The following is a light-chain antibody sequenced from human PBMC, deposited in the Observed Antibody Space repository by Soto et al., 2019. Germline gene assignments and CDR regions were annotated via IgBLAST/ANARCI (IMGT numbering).Light chain of an antibody. Sequence: DIQMTQSPSSLSASVGDRGTITCRASQSISTWLAWFQQKPGKAPKLLIYKASTLKSGVPSRFSGSGSGTEFTLTISSLQPDDFATYSCQQNYSATWTFGQGTKVDIK. V-gene: IGKV1-5*03. CDR2: KAS. J-gene: IGKJ1*01. CDR1: QSISTW. CDR3: QQNYSATWT.